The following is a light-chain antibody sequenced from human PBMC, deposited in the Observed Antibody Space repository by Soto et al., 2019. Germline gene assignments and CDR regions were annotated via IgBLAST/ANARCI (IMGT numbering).Light chain of an antibody. CDR3: STWDDSLGGHVV. J-gene: IGLJ2*01. Sequence: QSVLTQPPSASGAPGQRVTISCSGSSSNIGRNWLYWYQQFPGAAPKLVIFSNDQRPAGVPERFSGSRSGTSGSLAISGLRSEDEALYFCSTWDDSLGGHVVFGAGTQLTVL. CDR2: SND. V-gene: IGLV1-47*02. CDR1: SSNIGRNW.